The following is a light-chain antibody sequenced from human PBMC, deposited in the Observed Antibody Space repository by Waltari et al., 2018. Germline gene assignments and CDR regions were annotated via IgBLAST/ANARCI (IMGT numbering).Light chain of an antibody. V-gene: IGKV3-15*01. Sequence: EIVMTQSPATLSVSPGERATLSCRASQSVSSNLAGYQQKPGPAPRLLIYGASTRATGIPARFSGSGSGTEFTLTISSMQSEDFAVYYCQQYNNWPGWTFGQGTKVEIK. J-gene: IGKJ1*01. CDR2: GAS. CDR1: QSVSSN. CDR3: QQYNNWPGWT.